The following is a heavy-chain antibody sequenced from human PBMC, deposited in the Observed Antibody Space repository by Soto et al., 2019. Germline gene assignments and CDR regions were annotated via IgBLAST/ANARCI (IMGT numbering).Heavy chain of an antibody. CDR2: IYYSGST. V-gene: IGHV4-39*01. CDR3: ARHLGPAHPSSLPDAFDI. Sequence: QLQLQESGPGLVKPSETLSLTCTVSGGSISSSSYYWGWIRQPPGKGLEWIGSIYYSGSTYYNPSLKRRVTISVDTSKNQFSLKLSSVTAADTAVYYCARHLGPAHPSSLPDAFDIWGQGTMVTVSS. J-gene: IGHJ3*02. D-gene: IGHD2-2*01. CDR1: GGSISSSSYY.